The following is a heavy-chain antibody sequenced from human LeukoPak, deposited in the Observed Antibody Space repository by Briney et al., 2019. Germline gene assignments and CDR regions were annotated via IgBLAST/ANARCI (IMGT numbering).Heavy chain of an antibody. D-gene: IGHD6-13*01. J-gene: IGHJ4*02. Sequence: ASVKVSCKASGYTLTSYDINWVRQATGQGLEWMGWMNPNSGRTGYAQNFQGRITITRNTSISTAYMELSSLRSEDTAVYYCAREVSSSWYGLPDYGLASTTVEHTPDYWGQGTLVTVSS. V-gene: IGHV1-8*01. CDR2: MNPNSGRT. CDR1: GYTLTSYD. CDR3: AREVSSSWYGLPDYGLASTTVEHTPDY.